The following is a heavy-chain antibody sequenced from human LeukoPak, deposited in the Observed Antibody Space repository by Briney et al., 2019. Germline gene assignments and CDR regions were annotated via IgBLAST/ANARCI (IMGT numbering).Heavy chain of an antibody. CDR2: IYPDGSDP. J-gene: IGHJ4*02. Sequence: GESLKISCKGSGYSFASYSIGWVRQMPGKGLEWMGIIYPDGSDPRYSPSFQGQVTFSVDKSISTAYLQWSSLQASDTAMYYCARPPGSTSSVLAYWGQGTLVTVSS. D-gene: IGHD6-6*01. V-gene: IGHV5-51*01. CDR1: GYSFASYS. CDR3: ARPPGSTSSVLAY.